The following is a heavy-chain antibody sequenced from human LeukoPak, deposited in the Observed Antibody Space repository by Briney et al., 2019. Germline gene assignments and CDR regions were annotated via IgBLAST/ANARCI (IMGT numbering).Heavy chain of an antibody. Sequence: PSETLSLTCAVSGYSISSGYYWGWIRQPPGKGLEWIGSIYHSGSTYYNPSLKSRVTISVDTSKNQFSLKLSSATAADTAVYYCARSNAVTMIVVNPFDYWGQGTLVTVSS. J-gene: IGHJ4*02. CDR3: ARSNAVTMIVVNPFDY. V-gene: IGHV4-38-2*01. D-gene: IGHD3-22*01. CDR2: IYHSGST. CDR1: GYSISSGYY.